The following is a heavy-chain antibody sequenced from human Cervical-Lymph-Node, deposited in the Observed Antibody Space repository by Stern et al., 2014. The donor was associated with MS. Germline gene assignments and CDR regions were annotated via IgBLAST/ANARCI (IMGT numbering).Heavy chain of an antibody. D-gene: IGHD3-10*01. CDR1: GFTFSSYG. J-gene: IGHJ4*02. Sequence: VQLVQSGGGVVQPGRSLRLTCTVSGFTFSSYGMDWVRKAQGKGLEWGSVISYDGSGTYYADSVKGRFTISRDNSKNTLYLEMRSLRPEDTAVYYCVKRGITEVRGVRLGDYWGPGTLVIVSS. V-gene: IGHV3-30*18. CDR3: VKRGITEVRGVRLGDY. CDR2: ISYDGSGT.